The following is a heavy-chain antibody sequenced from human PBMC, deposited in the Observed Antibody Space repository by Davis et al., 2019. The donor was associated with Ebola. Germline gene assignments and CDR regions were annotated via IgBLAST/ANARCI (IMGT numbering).Heavy chain of an antibody. V-gene: IGHV5-51*01. J-gene: IGHJ4*02. CDR2: IYPGDSDT. Sequence: GESLKISCKGSGYTFIGYWIGWVRQMPGKGLEWMGIIYPGDSDTIYSPSFQGQVTISADKSISTAYLEWRSLKASDTAMYYCARHLRDLEYSSSSGLDYWGQGTLVTVSS. CDR3: ARHLRDLEYSSSSGLDY. D-gene: IGHD6-6*01. CDR1: GYTFIGYW.